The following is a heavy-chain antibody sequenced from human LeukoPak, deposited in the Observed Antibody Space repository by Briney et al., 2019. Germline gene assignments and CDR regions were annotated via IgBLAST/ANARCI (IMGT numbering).Heavy chain of an antibody. CDR2: INHSGST. Sequence: PSETLSLTCAVYGGSFSGYYRSWIRQPPEKGLEWIGEINHSGSTNYNPSLKSRVTISVDTSKNQFSLKLSSVTAADTAVYYCASYGSGSYWSYYWGQGTLVTVSS. CDR1: GGSFSGYY. CDR3: ASYGSGSYWSYY. V-gene: IGHV4-34*01. J-gene: IGHJ4*02. D-gene: IGHD3-10*01.